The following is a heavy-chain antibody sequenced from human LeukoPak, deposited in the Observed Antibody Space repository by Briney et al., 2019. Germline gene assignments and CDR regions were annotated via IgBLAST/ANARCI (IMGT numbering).Heavy chain of an antibody. D-gene: IGHD3-16*01. CDR3: ARRRGGLGKPQEVYYYYGMDV. J-gene: IGHJ6*02. V-gene: IGHV1-69*13. CDR2: IIPIFGTA. CDR1: GGTFSSYA. Sequence: SVKVSCKASGGTFSSYAISWVRQAPGQGLEWMGGIIPIFGTANYAQKFQGRVTITADESTSTAYMELSSLRSEDTAVYYCARRRGGLGKPQEVYYYYGMDVWGQGTTVTVSS.